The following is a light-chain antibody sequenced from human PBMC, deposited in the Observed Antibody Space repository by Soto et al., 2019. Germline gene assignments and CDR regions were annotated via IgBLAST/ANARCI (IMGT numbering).Light chain of an antibody. V-gene: IGKV3-20*01. CDR3: QQYGNLPRT. J-gene: IGKJ5*01. CDR1: QSIRSSY. Sequence: EIVLTQSPGTLSLSPGESATLSCRASQSIRSSYVAWYQQKPGQALRLLIYDASNRATGIPDRFRGSGSGTDFTLIISRLEPEDFAVYHCQQYGNLPRTFGQGTRLE. CDR2: DAS.